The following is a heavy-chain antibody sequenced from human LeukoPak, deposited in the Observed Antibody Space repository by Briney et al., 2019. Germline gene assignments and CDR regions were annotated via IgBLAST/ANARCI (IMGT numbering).Heavy chain of an antibody. CDR1: GYTFSDYY. J-gene: IGHJ3*02. Sequence: GASVKVSCKASGYTFSDYYTHWVRQAPGKGLEWMGGFDPEDGETIYAQKFQGRVTMTEDTSTDTAYMELSSLRSEDTAVYYCATAHNWNYGAFDIWGQGTMVTVSS. CDR3: ATAHNWNYGAFDI. V-gene: IGHV1-24*01. CDR2: FDPEDGET. D-gene: IGHD1-7*01.